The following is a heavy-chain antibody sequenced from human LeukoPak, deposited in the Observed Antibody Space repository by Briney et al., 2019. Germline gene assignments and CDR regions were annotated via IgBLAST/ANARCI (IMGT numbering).Heavy chain of an antibody. J-gene: IGHJ4*02. Sequence: PGGSLRLSCVASGFTFRSYSMNWVRQAPGKGLEWVSYINSGSTAILYADSVKGRFTISRDNAKYSLYLQMNSLRAEDTAVYYCARTQWLVRGGAGFDYWGQGTLVTVSS. CDR1: GFTFRSYS. CDR2: INSGSTAI. CDR3: ARTQWLVRGGAGFDY. D-gene: IGHD6-19*01. V-gene: IGHV3-48*01.